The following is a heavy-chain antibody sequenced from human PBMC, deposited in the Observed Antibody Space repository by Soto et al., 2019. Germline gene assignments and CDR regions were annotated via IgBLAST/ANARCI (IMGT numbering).Heavy chain of an antibody. V-gene: IGHV3-48*03. J-gene: IGHJ4*02. Sequence: EVQLAESGGGLAQPGGSLRLSCVGSGFTFSSFEMNWVRQTPRKGLEWLSYIGRSGETIYYADSVKGRFTISRDNAKSSLFLQMNGLRDEDTGIYYCARDSRGGAAHRPTFYYWGRGTLVTVSS. CDR2: IGRSGETI. CDR1: GFTFSSFE. D-gene: IGHD6-6*01. CDR3: ARDSRGGAAHRPTFYY.